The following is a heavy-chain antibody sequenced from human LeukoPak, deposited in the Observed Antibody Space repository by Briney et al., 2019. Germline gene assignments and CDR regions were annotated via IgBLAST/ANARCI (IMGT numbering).Heavy chain of an antibody. D-gene: IGHD2-21*01. V-gene: IGHV1-2*02. J-gene: IGHJ5*02. Sequence: APLKVSCKASGYTFTGYYMHWVRQAPGQGLEWMGWINPNSGGTNYAQKFQGRVTMTRDTSISTAYMELSRLRSDDTAVYYCARDLAYCGGDCYSPWFDPWGQGTLVTVSS. CDR1: GYTFTGYY. CDR3: ARDLAYCGGDCYSPWFDP. CDR2: INPNSGGT.